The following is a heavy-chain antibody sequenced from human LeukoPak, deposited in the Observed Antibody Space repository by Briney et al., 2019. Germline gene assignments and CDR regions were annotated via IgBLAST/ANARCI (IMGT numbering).Heavy chain of an antibody. CDR1: GGSISSYY. V-gene: IGHV4-59*01. CDR3: ARGSYDSSGYYYGSWFDP. J-gene: IGHJ5*02. Sequence: PSETLSLTCTVSGGSISSYYWSWIRQPPGKGLEWIGYIYYSGSTNYNPSLKSRVTISVDTSKNQFSLKLSSVTAADTAVYYCARGSYDSSGYYYGSWFDPWGQGTLVIVSS. D-gene: IGHD3-22*01. CDR2: IYYSGST.